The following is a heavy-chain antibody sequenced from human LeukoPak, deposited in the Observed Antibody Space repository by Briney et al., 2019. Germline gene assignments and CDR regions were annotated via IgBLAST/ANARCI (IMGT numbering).Heavy chain of an antibody. CDR3: ASSGAFDI. CDR1: GGSISSGSYY. V-gene: IGHV4-61*02. CDR2: IYTSGST. J-gene: IGHJ3*02. D-gene: IGHD6-6*01. Sequence: PSQTLSLTCTVSGGSISSGSYYWSWIRQPAGKGLEWIGRIYTSGSTNYNSSLKSRVTISVDTSKNQFSLKLSSVTAADTAVYYCASSGAFDIWGQGTMVTVSS.